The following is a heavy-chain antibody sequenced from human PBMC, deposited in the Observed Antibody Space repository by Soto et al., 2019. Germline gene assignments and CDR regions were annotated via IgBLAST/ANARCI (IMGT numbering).Heavy chain of an antibody. CDR1: GYTFTGHY. D-gene: IGHD3-10*01. V-gene: IGHV1-2*02. CDR2: INPNSVGT. CDR3: AREPMVRAAHGFDI. J-gene: IGHJ3*02. Sequence: QVQLVQSGAEVKKPGASVKVSCKASGYTFTGHYMHWVRQAPGQGLEWMGCINPNSVGTNYAQKFQGRVTMTRDTSISTAYMELSRLRSDDTAVYYCAREPMVRAAHGFDIWGHGTMVTVSS.